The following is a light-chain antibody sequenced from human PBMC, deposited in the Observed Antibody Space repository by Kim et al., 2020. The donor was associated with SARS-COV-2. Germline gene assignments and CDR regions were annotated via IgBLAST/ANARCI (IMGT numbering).Light chain of an antibody. CDR3: QKYNSAKT. CDR1: QGISNN. Sequence: DIQMTQSPSSLSASVGDRVTITCRASQGISNNLAWYQQKPGKVPKLLIYAASTLQSGVPSRFSGSGSGTDFTLTISSLQPEDVATYYCQKYNSAKTFGQGTKVDIK. V-gene: IGKV1-27*01. CDR2: AAS. J-gene: IGKJ1*01.